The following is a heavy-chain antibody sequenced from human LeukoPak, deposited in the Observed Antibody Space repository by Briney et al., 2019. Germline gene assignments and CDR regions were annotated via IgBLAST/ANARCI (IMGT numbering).Heavy chain of an antibody. D-gene: IGHD6-13*01. CDR3: ARDGGSSWYYLDC. J-gene: IGHJ4*02. Sequence: GGSLRLSCAASGFTFSDYYVTWIRQAPGKGLEWVSYISSSGSAIYYADSVKGRFTISRDNAKSSLYLQMNSLTAEDTAVYYCARDGGSSWYYLDCWGQGTLVTVSS. CDR1: GFTFSDYY. V-gene: IGHV3-11*04. CDR2: ISSSGSAI.